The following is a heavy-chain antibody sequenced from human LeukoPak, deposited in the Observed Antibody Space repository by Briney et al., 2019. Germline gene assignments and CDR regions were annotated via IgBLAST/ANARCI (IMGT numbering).Heavy chain of an antibody. Sequence: GGSLRLSCAASGFTFSRYAMHWVRQAPGKGLEWVALISYDGNNKDYADSVRGRFTISRDNSKSTLYLQMNSLRPEDTAVYYCVNQISGWVYWGQGTLVTVSA. CDR1: GFTFSRYA. CDR3: VNQISGWVY. V-gene: IGHV3-30-3*01. D-gene: IGHD6-19*01. J-gene: IGHJ4*02. CDR2: ISYDGNNK.